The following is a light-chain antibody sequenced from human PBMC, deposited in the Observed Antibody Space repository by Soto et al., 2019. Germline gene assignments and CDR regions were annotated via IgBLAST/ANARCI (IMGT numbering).Light chain of an antibody. CDR3: SSYTSSSTV. J-gene: IGLJ2*01. CDR2: DVS. CDR1: SSDVGGYNY. Sequence: QSALTQPASVSGSPGQSITISCTGTSSDVGGYNYVSWYQQHPGKAPKLMIYDVSNRPSGVSNRFSGSKSGNTASLTISGLQAXDEADYYCSSYTSSSTVFGGGTKVTVL. V-gene: IGLV2-14*01.